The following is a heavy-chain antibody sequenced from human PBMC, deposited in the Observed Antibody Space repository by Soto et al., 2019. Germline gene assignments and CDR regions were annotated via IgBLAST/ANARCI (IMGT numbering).Heavy chain of an antibody. V-gene: IGHV3-23*01. Sequence: GESLRLSCAASGFTFSSYAMSWVRQAQGKGLEWVSAISGSGGSTYYADSVKGRFTISRDNSKNTLYLHMNSLRDEDTAVYYLGKQMESEVFYYFYMDVWGKGSTVTVSS. CDR1: GFTFSSYA. CDR2: ISGSGGST. D-gene: IGHD2-8*01. CDR3: GKQMESEVFYYFYMDV. J-gene: IGHJ6*03.